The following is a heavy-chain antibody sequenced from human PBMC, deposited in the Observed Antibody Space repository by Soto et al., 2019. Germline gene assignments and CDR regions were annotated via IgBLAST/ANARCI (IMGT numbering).Heavy chain of an antibody. CDR3: AGAGVVGTAPDY. J-gene: IGHJ4*02. V-gene: IGHV1-3*05. CDR1: GYTFTSYA. D-gene: IGHD2-21*02. CDR2: INAGNGNT. Sequence: QVQLVQSGAEEKKPGASVKVSCKASGYTFTSYAMHWVRQAPGQRLEWMGWINAGNGNTKYSQKFQGRVTITRDTSESTAYMELNSLRSEDTAVYYCAGAGVVGTAPDYWGQGTLVTVSS.